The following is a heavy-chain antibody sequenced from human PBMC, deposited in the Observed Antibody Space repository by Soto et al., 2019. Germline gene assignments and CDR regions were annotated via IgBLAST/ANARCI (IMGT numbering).Heavy chain of an antibody. CDR3: ARVEKDSSGSYSS. D-gene: IGHD3-10*01. Sequence: GGSLRLSCAASGFTFNTYWMSWVRQAPGKGLEWVSVIYSGGSTYYADSVKGRLTISRDNSRNTLYLQMNSLRAEDTAVYYCARVEKDSSGSYSSWGQGTLVTVSS. J-gene: IGHJ5*02. CDR1: GFTFNTYW. CDR2: IYSGGST. V-gene: IGHV3-53*01.